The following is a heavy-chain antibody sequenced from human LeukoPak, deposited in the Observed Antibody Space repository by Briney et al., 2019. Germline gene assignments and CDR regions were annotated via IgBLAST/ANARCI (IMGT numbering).Heavy chain of an antibody. V-gene: IGHV3-11*01. CDR2: ISSSGSTI. J-gene: IGHJ3*02. Sequence: GGSLRLSCAASGFTFSDYYMSWIRQAPGKGLEWVSYISSSGSTIYYADSVKGRFTISRDNAKNSLYLQMNSLRAEDTAVYYCARDTSWGSSWYYAFDIWGQGTMVTVSS. CDR1: GFTFSDYY. D-gene: IGHD6-13*01. CDR3: ARDTSWGSSWYYAFDI.